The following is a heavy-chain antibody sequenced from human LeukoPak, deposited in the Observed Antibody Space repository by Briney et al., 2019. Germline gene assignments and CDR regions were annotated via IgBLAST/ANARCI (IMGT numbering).Heavy chain of an antibody. CDR1: GFTFTTYG. V-gene: IGHV3-30*18. CDR3: AKRGHYSINWYHYFDY. D-gene: IGHD6-13*01. J-gene: IGHJ4*02. CDR2: IASNGGSE. Sequence: PGRSLRLSCAASGFTFTTYGLHWVRQAPSKGLEWVAAIASNGGSEYYADSVKGRFTIYRDNSKNQLFLQMNSLRPDDTAVYYCAKRGHYSINWYHYFDYWGQGTLVTVSS.